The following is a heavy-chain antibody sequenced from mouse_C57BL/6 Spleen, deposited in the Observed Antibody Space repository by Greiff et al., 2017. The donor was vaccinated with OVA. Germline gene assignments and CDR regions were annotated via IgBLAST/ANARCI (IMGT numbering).Heavy chain of an antibody. V-gene: IGHV5-17*01. CDR3: ARRPKAMDY. CDR2: ISSGSSTI. CDR1: GFTFSDYG. Sequence: DVQLQESGGGLVKPGGSLKLSCAASGFTFSDYGMHWVRQAPEKGLEWVAYISSGSSTIYYADTVKGRFTISRDNAKNTLFLQMTSLRSEDTAMYYCARRPKAMDYWGQGTSVTVSS. J-gene: IGHJ4*01.